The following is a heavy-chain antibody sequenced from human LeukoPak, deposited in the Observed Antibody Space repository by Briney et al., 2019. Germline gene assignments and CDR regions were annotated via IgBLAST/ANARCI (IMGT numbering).Heavy chain of an antibody. CDR3: ASQTWIQLWSY. J-gene: IGHJ4*02. Sequence: SETLSLTCTVSGGSISSYYWSWIRQPPGKGLEWIGYIYYSGSTNYNPSLKSRVTISVDTSKNQFSLNLNSVTAADTAVYYCASQTWIQLWSYWGQGTLVTVSS. CDR1: GGSISSYY. V-gene: IGHV4-59*12. CDR2: IYYSGST. D-gene: IGHD5-18*01.